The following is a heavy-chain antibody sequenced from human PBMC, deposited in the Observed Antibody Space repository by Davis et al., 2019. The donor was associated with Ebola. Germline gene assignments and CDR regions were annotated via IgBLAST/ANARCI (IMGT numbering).Heavy chain of an antibody. D-gene: IGHD2-15*01. CDR2: ISSSSSYI. J-gene: IGHJ6*02. CDR3: ASPLVSGYYYGMDV. CDR1: GFTFSSYS. Sequence: GESLKISCVASGFTFSSYSMNWVRQAPGKGLEWVSSISSSSSYIYYADSVKGRFTMSRDNAKNSLYLQMNSLRAEDTAVYYCASPLVSGYYYGMDVWGQGTTVTVSS. V-gene: IGHV3-21*01.